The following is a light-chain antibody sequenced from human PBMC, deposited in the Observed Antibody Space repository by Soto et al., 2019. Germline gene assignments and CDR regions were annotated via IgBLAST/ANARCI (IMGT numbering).Light chain of an antibody. CDR3: MQNTHWPIT. J-gene: IGKJ5*01. CDR1: ESFVYSDGDTY. Sequence: DMMAQSPLSVPVILGRPASIYCSCRESFVYSDGDTYLSWFQQRPGQPPRRNLAQVSTRDSGVLDRFSGSWSGTDCTLKISSVEADDVAVYDCMQNTHWPITFGQGTRLEIK. V-gene: IGKV2-30*01. CDR2: QVS.